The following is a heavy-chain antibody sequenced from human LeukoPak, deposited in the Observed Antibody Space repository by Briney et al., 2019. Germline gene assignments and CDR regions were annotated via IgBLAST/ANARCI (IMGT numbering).Heavy chain of an antibody. Sequence: GESLKISCKGSGYSFTSYWIGWVRQMPGKGLEWMGIIYPGDSDTRYSPSFQGQVTISADKSISTAYLQWSSLKASDTAMYYCARRARITIFGVSNDAFDIWGQGTTVTVSS. CDR2: IYPGDSDT. D-gene: IGHD3-3*01. CDR3: ARRARITIFGVSNDAFDI. V-gene: IGHV5-51*01. J-gene: IGHJ3*02. CDR1: GYSFTSYW.